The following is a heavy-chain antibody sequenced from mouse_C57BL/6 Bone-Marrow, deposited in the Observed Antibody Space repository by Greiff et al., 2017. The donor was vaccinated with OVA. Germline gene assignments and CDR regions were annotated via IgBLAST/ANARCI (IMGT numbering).Heavy chain of an antibody. J-gene: IGHJ3*01. CDR2: IDPENGDT. D-gene: IGHD1-1*01. CDR3: TTDYYGSSYFWFAY. Sequence: EVMLVESGAELVRPGASVKLSCTASGFNIKDDYMHWVKQRPEQGLEWIGWIDPENGDTEYASKFQGKATITADTSSNTAYLQLSSLTSEDTAVYYCTTDYYGSSYFWFAYWGQGTLVTVSA. CDR1: GFNIKDDY. V-gene: IGHV14-4*01.